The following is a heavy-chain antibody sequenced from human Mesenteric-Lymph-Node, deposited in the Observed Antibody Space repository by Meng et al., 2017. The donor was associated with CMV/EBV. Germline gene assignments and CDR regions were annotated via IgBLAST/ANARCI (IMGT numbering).Heavy chain of an antibody. V-gene: IGHV5-51*01. CDR1: GYSFTSYW. CDR2: IYPGDSDT. J-gene: IGHJ6*02. Sequence: GESLKISCKGSGYSFTSYWIGWVRQMPGKGLEWMGIIYPGDSDTRYSPSFQGQVTISADKSISTAYLQWSSLKASDTAMYYCARQFHDISSRGGYYYYGMDVWGQGTTVTVSS. D-gene: IGHD3-22*01. CDR3: ARQFHDISSRGGYYYYGMDV.